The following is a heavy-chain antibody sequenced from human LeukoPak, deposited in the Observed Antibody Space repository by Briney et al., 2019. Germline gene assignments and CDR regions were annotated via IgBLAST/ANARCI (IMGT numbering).Heavy chain of an antibody. CDR1: GGSISLSYYY. V-gene: IGHV4-39*07. J-gene: IGHJ4*02. Sequence: PSETLSLTCSVSGGSISLSYYYWGWLRQPPGKALEWIGSVYYSGTTSYNPSLKSRVTISVDTSKNQFSLKLSSVTAADTAVYYCARARSSGWNYYFDYWGQGTLVTVSS. CDR3: ARARSSGWNYYFDY. CDR2: VYYSGTT. D-gene: IGHD6-19*01.